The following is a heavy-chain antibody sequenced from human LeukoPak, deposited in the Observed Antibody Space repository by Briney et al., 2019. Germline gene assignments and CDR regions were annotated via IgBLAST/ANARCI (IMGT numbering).Heavy chain of an antibody. CDR2: ISAYNGNT. Sequence: ASVKVSCKASGYTFISYGISWVRQAPGQGLEWMGWISAYNGNTNYAQKLQGRVTMTTDTSTSTAYMELRSLRSDDTAVYYCAREPSSGWYGGYFDYWGQGTLVTVSS. V-gene: IGHV1-18*01. J-gene: IGHJ4*02. CDR3: AREPSSGWYGGYFDY. D-gene: IGHD6-19*01. CDR1: GYTFISYG.